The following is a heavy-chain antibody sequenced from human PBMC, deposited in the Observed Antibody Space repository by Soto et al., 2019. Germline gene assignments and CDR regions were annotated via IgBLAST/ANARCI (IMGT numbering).Heavy chain of an antibody. D-gene: IGHD6-19*01. CDR3: AREGGVSGWYWGGDY. J-gene: IGHJ4*02. CDR2: ISYDGSNK. V-gene: IGHV3-30-3*01. CDR1: GFTFSSFP. Sequence: QPGGSLRLSCAASGFTFSSFPMHWVRQAPGKGLERVALISYDGSNKYYADSVKGRFTISRDNSNNTLYLQMNSLRAEDTALYYCAREGGVSGWYWGGDYWGQGTPVTVSS.